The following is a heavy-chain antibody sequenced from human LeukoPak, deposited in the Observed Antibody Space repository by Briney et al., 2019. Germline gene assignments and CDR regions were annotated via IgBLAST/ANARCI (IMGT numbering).Heavy chain of an antibody. V-gene: IGHV5-51*01. CDR3: ARHDILTGYYMGYAFDI. J-gene: IGHJ3*02. CDR1: GYSFTNYW. Sequence: GESLKISCKGSGYSFTNYWIGWVRQMPGKGLEWMGIIYPGDSDTRYSPSFQGQVTISADKSISTAYLQWSSLKASDTAMYYCARHDILTGYYMGYAFDIWGQGTMVTVSS. CDR2: IYPGDSDT. D-gene: IGHD3-9*01.